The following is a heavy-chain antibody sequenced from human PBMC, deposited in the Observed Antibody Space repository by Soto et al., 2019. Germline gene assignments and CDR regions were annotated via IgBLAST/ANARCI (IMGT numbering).Heavy chain of an antibody. J-gene: IGHJ5*02. CDR1: GGSISPYY. Sequence: HVQLQESGPGLVKPSETLSLTCTVSGGSISPYYWSWIRQPPGKGLEWIGYIYYDGSTSYNPSLRSRVTISVDTSKNQFSLILSSVTSADTAVYYCARDQLSSGLYVWFDPWGQGTLVTVSS. CDR2: IYYDGST. D-gene: IGHD6-25*01. CDR3: ARDQLSSGLYVWFDP. V-gene: IGHV4-59*01.